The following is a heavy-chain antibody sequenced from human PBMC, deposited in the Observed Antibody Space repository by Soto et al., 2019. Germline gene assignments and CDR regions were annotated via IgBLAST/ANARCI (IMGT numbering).Heavy chain of an antibody. CDR1: GGSISSGDYY. CDR3: ARESSGHYVDY. J-gene: IGHJ4*02. CDR2: IYYSGST. V-gene: IGHV4-30-4*01. D-gene: IGHD3-22*01. Sequence: PSETLSLTCTVSGGSISSGDYYWSWIRQPPGKGLEWIGYIYYSGSTYYNPSLKSRVTISVDTSKNQFSLKLSSVTAADTAVYYCARESSGHYVDYWGQGTLVTVSS.